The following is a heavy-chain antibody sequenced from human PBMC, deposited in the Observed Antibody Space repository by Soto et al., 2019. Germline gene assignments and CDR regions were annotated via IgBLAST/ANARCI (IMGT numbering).Heavy chain of an antibody. CDR3: AGTGGTYGDYPPYYYGMDV. CDR1: GYTFTGYY. Sequence: ASVKVSCKASGYTFTGYYMHWVRQAPGQGLEWMGWINPNSGGTNYAQKFQGWVTMTRDTSISTAYMELSRLRSDDTAVYYCAGTGGTYGDYPPYYYGMDVWGQGTTVTVSS. J-gene: IGHJ6*02. D-gene: IGHD4-17*01. V-gene: IGHV1-2*04. CDR2: INPNSGGT.